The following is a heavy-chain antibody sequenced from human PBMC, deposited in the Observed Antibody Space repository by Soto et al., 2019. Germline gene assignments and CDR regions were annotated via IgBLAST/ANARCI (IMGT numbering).Heavy chain of an antibody. CDR1: GFTFSDYY. Sequence: GGSLRLSCAASGFTFSDYYMSWIRQAPGKGLEWVSYISSSSSYTNYADSVKGRFTISRDNAKNSLYLQMNSLRAEDTAVYYCARDLIDVEMATRTPPYWGQGTLVTVSS. D-gene: IGHD5-12*01. CDR2: ISSSSSYT. J-gene: IGHJ4*02. V-gene: IGHV3-11*06. CDR3: ARDLIDVEMATRTPPY.